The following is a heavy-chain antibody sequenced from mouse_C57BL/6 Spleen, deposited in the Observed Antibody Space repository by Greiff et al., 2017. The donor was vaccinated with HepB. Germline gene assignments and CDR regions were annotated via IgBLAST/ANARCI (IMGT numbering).Heavy chain of an antibody. V-gene: IGHV1-62-2*01. CDR2: FYPGSGSI. CDR1: GYTFTEYT. D-gene: IGHD1-1*01. CDR3: ARHEDSTTVPRERYFDV. J-gene: IGHJ1*03. Sequence: VKLMESGAELVKPGASVKLSCKASGYTFTEYTIHWVKQRSGQGLEWIGWFYPGSGSIKYNEKFKDKATLTADKSSSTDYMELSRLTSEDSAVYVCARHEDSTTVPRERYFDVWGTGTTVTVSS.